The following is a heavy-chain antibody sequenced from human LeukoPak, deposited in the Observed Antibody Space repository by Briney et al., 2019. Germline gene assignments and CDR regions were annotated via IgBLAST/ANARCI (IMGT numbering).Heavy chain of an antibody. V-gene: IGHV3-30*02. Sequence: SGRSLRLSCPASGFTFSSYGMHWVRQAPGKGLEWVAFIRHDGSNKYYADSVKGRFTISRDNSKNTLYLQMNSLRAEDTAVYYCAKGYCSSTTCSVDYWGQGTLVTVSS. J-gene: IGHJ4*02. D-gene: IGHD2-2*01. CDR2: IRHDGSNK. CDR3: AKGYCSSTTCSVDY. CDR1: GFTFSSYG.